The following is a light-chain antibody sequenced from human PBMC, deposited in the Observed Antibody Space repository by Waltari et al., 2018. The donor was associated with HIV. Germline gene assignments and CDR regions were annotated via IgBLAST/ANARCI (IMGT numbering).Light chain of an antibody. CDR2: DVY. V-gene: IGLV2-11*01. CDR3: CAYAAGHVSYV. J-gene: IGLJ1*01. Sequence: QSALTQPPSVSGSPWPSVTIACPASTSDVGSYNYASWSQHYPGKAPNLIIFDVYPRPSGVPERFSGSRSGNTASLTISGLQTEDEADYFCCAYAAGHVSYVFGTGT. CDR1: TSDVGSYNY.